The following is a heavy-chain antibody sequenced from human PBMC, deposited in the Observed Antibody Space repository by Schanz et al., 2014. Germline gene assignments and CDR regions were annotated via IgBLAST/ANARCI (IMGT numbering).Heavy chain of an antibody. CDR3: ARDRGAGWLQNLGDFDD. V-gene: IGHV3-11*01. CDR1: GFTFSDYC. D-gene: IGHD5-12*01. J-gene: IGHJ4*02. Sequence: QVQLVESGGGLVKPGGSLRLSCAASGFTFSDYCMVWIRQAPGKGLEWVSYICSRRTVKYADAVKGRFTISRDNAKSSVYLQMGSVRVDVTSVSYCARDRGAGWLQNLGDFDDWGQGTLVTVSS. CDR2: ICSRRTV.